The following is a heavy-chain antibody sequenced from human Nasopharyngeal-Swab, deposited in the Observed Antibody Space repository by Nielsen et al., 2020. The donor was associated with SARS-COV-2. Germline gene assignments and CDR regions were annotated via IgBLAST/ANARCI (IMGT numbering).Heavy chain of an antibody. CDR1: GFTFDDYA. Sequence: GESLKLSCAASGFTFDDYAMHWVRQAPGKGLEWVSLISGDGGSTYYADSVKGRFTISRDNSTNSLYLQMNSLRTEYTALYYCCETDYWGQGTLVTVSS. J-gene: IGHJ4*02. CDR3: CETDY. CDR2: ISGDGGST. V-gene: IGHV3-43*02.